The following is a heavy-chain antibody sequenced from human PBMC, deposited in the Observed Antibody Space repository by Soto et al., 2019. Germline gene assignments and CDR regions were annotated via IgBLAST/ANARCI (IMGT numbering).Heavy chain of an antibody. CDR1: GGSINSYY. V-gene: IGHV4-59*01. Sequence: SVTLSLTCTVSGGSINSYYWSWIRQSPGKGLEWIGYVYYSGTTYYNPSLQSRVTISVDTSKKQFSLKVRSVTAADTAIYFCARAGSTWRYFFEYWGQGSLVTVSS. J-gene: IGHJ4*02. CDR3: ARAGSTWRYFFEY. D-gene: IGHD2-2*01. CDR2: VYYSGTT.